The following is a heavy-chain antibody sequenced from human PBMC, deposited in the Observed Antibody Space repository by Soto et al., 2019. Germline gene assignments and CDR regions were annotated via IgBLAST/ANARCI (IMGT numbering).Heavy chain of an antibody. CDR1: GFTFSSYA. CDR2: ISGSGGST. V-gene: IGHV3-23*01. J-gene: IGHJ4*02. CDR3: AKGGIYYYDSSGYYHY. D-gene: IGHD3-22*01. Sequence: GGSLRLSCAASGFTFSSYAMSWVRQAPGKGLEWVSAISGSGGSTYYADSVKGRFTISRDNSKNTLYLQMNSLRAEDTAVYYCAKGGIYYYDSSGYYHYWGQGTLVTVSS.